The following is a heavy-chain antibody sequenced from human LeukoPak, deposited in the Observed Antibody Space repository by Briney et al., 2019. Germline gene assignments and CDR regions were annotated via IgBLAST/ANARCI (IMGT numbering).Heavy chain of an antibody. CDR3: ARVTGYMIEDYFDY. V-gene: IGHV4-59*01. Sequence: SETLSLTCSVSGDSISYYYWNWIRQPPGKGLEWIGYIYYSGSTNYKPSLKSRVTISVETSKNQFSLKLRSVTAADTAVYYCARVTGYMIEDYFDYWGQGTLVTVSS. CDR2: IYYSGST. CDR1: GDSISYYY. J-gene: IGHJ4*02. D-gene: IGHD3-22*01.